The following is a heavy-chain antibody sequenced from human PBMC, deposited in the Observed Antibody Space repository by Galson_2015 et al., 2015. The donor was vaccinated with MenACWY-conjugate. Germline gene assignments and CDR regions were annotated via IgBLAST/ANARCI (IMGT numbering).Heavy chain of an antibody. D-gene: IGHD3/OR15-3a*01. V-gene: IGHV3-48*02. Sequence: SLRLSCAASGFTFSTNCMHWVRQAPGKGLEWVSYISSSGYTICYADSVKGRFTISRDNAKNSLYLQMSSLRNEDTAVYYCVSDGWTWIYHSRYFDYWGQGTLVTVSS. J-gene: IGHJ4*02. CDR1: GFTFSTNC. CDR2: ISSSGYTI. CDR3: VSDGWTWIYHSRYFDY.